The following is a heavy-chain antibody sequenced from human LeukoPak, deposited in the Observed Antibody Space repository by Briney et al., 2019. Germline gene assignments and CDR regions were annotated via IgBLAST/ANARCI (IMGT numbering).Heavy chain of an antibody. CDR2: ISGTGGST. V-gene: IGHV3-23*01. D-gene: IGHD3-22*01. J-gene: IGHJ4*02. CDR1: GFTFTSYA. Sequence: GGSLRLSCAASGFTFTSYAMSWVRQAPGKGLEWVSVISGTGGSTNHADSVKGRFTISGDNSKNTLYLQMNSLRAEDTAVYYCAKESGDDSSGYYEVFDYWGQGTLVTVSS. CDR3: AKESGDDSSGYYEVFDY.